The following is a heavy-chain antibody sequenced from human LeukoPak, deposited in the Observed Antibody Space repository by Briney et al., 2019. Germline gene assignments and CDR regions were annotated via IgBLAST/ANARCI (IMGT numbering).Heavy chain of an antibody. V-gene: IGHV1-69*02. CDR1: VGTFSSYT. J-gene: IGHJ6*02. D-gene: IGHD2-2*01. Sequence: SVKVSCKASVGTFSSYTISWVRQAPGQGLEWMGKIIPILGIANYAQKFQGRVTITADKSTSTAYMELSSLRSEDTAVYYCARDGVVRPPDCSSTSCPYNYYYYGMDVWGQGTTVTVSS. CDR3: ARDGVVRPPDCSSTSCPYNYYYYGMDV. CDR2: IIPILGIA.